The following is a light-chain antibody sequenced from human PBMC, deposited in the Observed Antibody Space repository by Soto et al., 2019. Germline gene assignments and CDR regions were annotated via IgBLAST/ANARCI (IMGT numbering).Light chain of an antibody. V-gene: IGLV1-40*01. CDR2: GNS. Sequence: QSVLTQPPSVSGAPGQKVTISCTGSSSNIGAGYDVNWYHQLPGTAPKLLIHGNSNRPSGVPDRFSGSKSGTSASLAITGLKAEDEADYFCQSYDSSLSGYVFGTGTKLTVL. CDR3: QSYDSSLSGYV. J-gene: IGLJ1*01. CDR1: SSNIGAGYD.